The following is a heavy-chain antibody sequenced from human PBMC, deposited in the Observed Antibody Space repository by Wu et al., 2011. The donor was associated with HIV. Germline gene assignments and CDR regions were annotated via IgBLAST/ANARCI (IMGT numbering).Heavy chain of an antibody. CDR3: ARQVIRGGYSLHFDY. CDR1: GYTFTSYY. D-gene: IGHD4-23*01. J-gene: IGHJ4*02. V-gene: IGHV1-46*01. Sequence: QVQLVQSGAEVKKPGASVKVSCKASGYTFTSYYMHWVRQAPGQGLEWMGIISPSGGSTNYAQKFQGRFTITADKSTNTAYMELSSLRSEDTAVYYCARQVIRGGYSLHFDYWGQGTLVTVSS. CDR2: ISPSGGST.